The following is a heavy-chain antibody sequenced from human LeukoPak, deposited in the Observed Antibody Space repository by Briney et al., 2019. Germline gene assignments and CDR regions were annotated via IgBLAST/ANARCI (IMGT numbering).Heavy chain of an antibody. D-gene: IGHD2-15*01. Sequence: GGSLRLSCAASGFTFSNAWMSWVRQAPGKGLEWVGRIKSKTDGWTTDYAAPVKGRFTISRDDSKNTLYLQMNSLKTEDTAVYYCTTFSCSGGSCLDYWGQGTLVTVSS. V-gene: IGHV3-15*01. J-gene: IGHJ4*02. CDR1: GFTFSNAW. CDR2: IKSKTDGWTT. CDR3: TTFSCSGGSCLDY.